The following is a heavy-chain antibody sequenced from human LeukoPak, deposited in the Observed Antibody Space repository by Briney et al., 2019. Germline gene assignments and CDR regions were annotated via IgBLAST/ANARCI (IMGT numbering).Heavy chain of an antibody. CDR2: ISAYNGNT. D-gene: IGHD3-16*01. J-gene: IGHJ4*02. V-gene: IGHV1-18*04. CDR1: GYTFTSHG. Sequence: ASVKVSCKASGYTFTSHGISWVRQAPGQGLEWMGWISAYNGNTNYAQKLQGRVTMTTDTSTSTAYMELRSLRSDDTAVYYCASSRAGGYFDYGGQGTLVTVSS. CDR3: ASSRAGGYFDY.